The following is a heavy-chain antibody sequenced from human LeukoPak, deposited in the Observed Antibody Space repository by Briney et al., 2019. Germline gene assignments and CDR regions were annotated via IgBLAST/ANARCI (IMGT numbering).Heavy chain of an antibody. CDR1: GFTVSSNY. V-gene: IGHV3-66*01. CDR3: ARDQGPYAFDI. J-gene: IGHJ3*02. CDR2: FYSGGSS. Sequence: GGSLRLSCAASGFTVSSNYMSWVRQAPGKGLERVSVFYSGGSSYYADSVKGRFTISRDNSKNTLYLQMNSLRAEDTAVYYCARDQGPYAFDIWGQGTMVTVSS.